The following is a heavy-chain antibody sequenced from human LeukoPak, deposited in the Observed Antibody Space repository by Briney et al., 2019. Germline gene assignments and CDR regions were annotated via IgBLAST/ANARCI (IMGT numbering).Heavy chain of an antibody. V-gene: IGHV3-53*01. CDR3: ARGVNYDFWSGYSSYYFDY. D-gene: IGHD3-3*01. J-gene: IGHJ4*02. Sequence: PGGSLRLSCAASGFTVSNNYTSWVRQAPGKGLEWVSVIYSGDSTYYADSVKGRFTISRDNSKNTLYLQMNSLRAEDTAVYYCARGVNYDFWSGYSSYYFDYWGQGTLVTVSS. CDR2: IYSGDST. CDR1: GFTVSNNY.